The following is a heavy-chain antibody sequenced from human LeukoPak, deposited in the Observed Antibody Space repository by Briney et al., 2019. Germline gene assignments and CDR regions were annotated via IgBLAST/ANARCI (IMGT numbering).Heavy chain of an antibody. V-gene: IGHV4-39*01. J-gene: IGHJ4*02. D-gene: IGHD3-22*01. Sequence: SETLSLTCTVSGGSISSSSYYWRWIRQPPGKGLEWIGSIYYSGRTYYNPSLKSRVTISVDTSKMQLSLKMSSVTAADTAVYYCARHFYDSSGYYYSDEGVYYFDYWGQGTLVAVSS. CDR1: GGSISSSSYY. CDR3: ARHFYDSSGYYYSDEGVYYFDY. CDR2: IYYSGRT.